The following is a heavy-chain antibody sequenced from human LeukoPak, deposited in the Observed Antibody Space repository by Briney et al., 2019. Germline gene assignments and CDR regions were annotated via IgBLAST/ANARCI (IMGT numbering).Heavy chain of an antibody. CDR2: ISSSGSTI. D-gene: IGHD6-13*01. CDR3: AKDRSSRMQQLVLHFDY. V-gene: IGHV3-11*04. CDR1: GFTFSDYY. Sequence: GGSLRLSCAASGFTFSDYYMSWIRQAPGKGLEWVSYISSSGSTIYYADSVKGRFTISRDNSKNTLYLQMDSLRAEDTAVYYCAKDRSSRMQQLVLHFDYWGQGTLVTVSS. J-gene: IGHJ4*02.